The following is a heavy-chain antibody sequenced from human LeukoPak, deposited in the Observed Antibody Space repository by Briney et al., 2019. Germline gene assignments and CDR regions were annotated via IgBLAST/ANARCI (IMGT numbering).Heavy chain of an antibody. Sequence: SQTLSLTCTVSGGSISSGDYYWSWIRQPPGKGLEWIAYMYYSGSTYYNPSLKSRVTMSADTSKNQLSLELSSVTAADTAVYYCARPYYYDSRIDPWGQGILVTVSS. CDR1: GGSISSGDYY. D-gene: IGHD3-22*01. J-gene: IGHJ5*02. V-gene: IGHV4-30-4*01. CDR3: ARPYYYDSRIDP. CDR2: MYYSGST.